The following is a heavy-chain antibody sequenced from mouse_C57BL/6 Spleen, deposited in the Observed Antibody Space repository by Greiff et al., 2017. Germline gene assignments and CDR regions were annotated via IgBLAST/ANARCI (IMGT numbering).Heavy chain of an antibody. D-gene: IGHD2-5*01. CDR1: GYAFSSSW. J-gene: IGHJ4*01. CDR2: IYPGDGDT. V-gene: IGHV1-82*01. Sequence: QVHVKQSGPELVKPGASVKISCKASGYAFSSSWMNWVKQRPGKGLEWIGRIYPGDGDTNYNGKFKGKATLTADKSSSTAYMQLSSLTSEDSAVYFCARPLYSNYGDYYAMDYWGQGTSVTVSS. CDR3: ARPLYSNYGDYYAMDY.